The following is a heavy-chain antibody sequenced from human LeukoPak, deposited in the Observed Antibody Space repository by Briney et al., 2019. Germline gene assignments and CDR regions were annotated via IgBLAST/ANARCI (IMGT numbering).Heavy chain of an antibody. D-gene: IGHD1-14*01. CDR3: ARGRSPAGFDY. V-gene: IGHV4-34*01. Sequence: AETLSLTCAVYGGSFSGYYWSWLRQPPGKGLEWIGEINHSGSTTYNPSLKSGVTISVDTSKNQFSLKLSSVHAADTAVYYCARGRSPAGFDYWGQGTRVTVSS. CDR2: INHSGST. CDR1: GGSFSGYY. J-gene: IGHJ4*02.